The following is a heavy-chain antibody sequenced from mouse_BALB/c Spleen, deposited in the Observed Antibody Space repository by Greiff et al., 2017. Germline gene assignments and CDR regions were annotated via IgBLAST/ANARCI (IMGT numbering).Heavy chain of an antibody. J-gene: IGHJ1*01. CDR2: IHYSGST. D-gene: IGHD2-14*01. Sequence: VQLQQSGPDLVKPSQSLSLTCTVTGYSITSGYSWHWLRQFPGNKLEWMGYIHYSGSTNYNPSLKSRISITRDTSKNQFFLQLKSVTTEDPAKYYRERGKVRPYWYFDVWGAGTTVTVSS. V-gene: IGHV3-1*02. CDR1: GYSITSGYS. CDR3: ERGKVRPYWYFDV.